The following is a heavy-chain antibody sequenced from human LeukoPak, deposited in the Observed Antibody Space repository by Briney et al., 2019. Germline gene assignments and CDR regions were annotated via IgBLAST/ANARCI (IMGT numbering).Heavy chain of an antibody. CDR1: GFTFSSYE. Sequence: PGGSLRLSCAASGFTFSSYEMNWVRQAPGKGLEWVSYISSSGSTIYYGDSVKGRFTISRDNAKKSLYLQMNSLRAEDTAVYYCARRWLQSYAFDIWGQGTMVTVSS. J-gene: IGHJ3*02. CDR3: ARRWLQSYAFDI. CDR2: ISSSGSTI. D-gene: IGHD5-24*01. V-gene: IGHV3-48*03.